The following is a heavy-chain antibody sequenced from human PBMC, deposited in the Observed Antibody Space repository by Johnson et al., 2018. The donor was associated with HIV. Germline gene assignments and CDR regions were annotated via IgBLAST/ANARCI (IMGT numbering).Heavy chain of an antibody. V-gene: IGHV3-53*01. J-gene: IGHJ3*01. CDR3: ASVNSGAFNF. CDR1: GFTVSNNY. Sequence: EKLVESGGTLIQPGGSLRLSCAASGFTVSNNYLSWVRQAPGKWLEWVSVIYSGGSTYYADSVKGRFTISRDNSKNTLYLQMNSLRAEDTAVYYCASVNSGAFNFWGQGTMVTVSS. CDR2: IYSGGST. D-gene: IGHD3-10*01.